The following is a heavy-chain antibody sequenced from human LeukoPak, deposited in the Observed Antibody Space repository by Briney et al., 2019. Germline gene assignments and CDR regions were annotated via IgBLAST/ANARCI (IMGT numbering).Heavy chain of an antibody. D-gene: IGHD6-13*01. J-gene: IGHJ4*02. Sequence: PSETLSLTCTVSGGSISSYYWSWIRQPPGQGLEWIGYIYYSGSTNYNPSLKSRVTISVDTSKNQFSLKLSSVTAADTAVYYCARTGIAASFDYWGQGTLVTVSS. CDR2: IYYSGST. V-gene: IGHV4-59*01. CDR1: GGSISSYY. CDR3: ARTGIAASFDY.